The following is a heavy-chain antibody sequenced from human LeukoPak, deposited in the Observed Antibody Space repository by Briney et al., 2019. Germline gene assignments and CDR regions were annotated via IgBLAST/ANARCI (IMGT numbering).Heavy chain of an antibody. CDR1: GFTFSDYT. CDR2: ISGSSSTI. D-gene: IGHD3-22*01. Sequence: PGGSLRLSCAASGFTFSDYTMNWVRQAPGKGLEWVSYISGSSSTIYYADSVKGRFTISRDNAKNSLYLQMNSLRAEDTAVYYCARGWIVVAPFDYWGQGTLVTVSS. V-gene: IGHV3-48*04. J-gene: IGHJ4*02. CDR3: ARGWIVVAPFDY.